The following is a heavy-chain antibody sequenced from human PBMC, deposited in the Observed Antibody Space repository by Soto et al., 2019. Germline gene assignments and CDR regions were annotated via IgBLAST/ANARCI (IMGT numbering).Heavy chain of an antibody. J-gene: IGHJ4*02. CDR2: ITYNGNT. CDR3: GREYCTSTRCYGPDY. CDR1: GYDFTNYS. V-gene: IGHV1-18*01. D-gene: IGHD2-2*01. Sequence: VKVSGRASGYDFTNYSISWVRVAHGQGLEWMGWITYNGNTNYAQNLQGRVTMTTDTSTSTVYMELRSLGSDDTAVYYCGREYCTSTRCYGPDYWGQGTLVTVSS.